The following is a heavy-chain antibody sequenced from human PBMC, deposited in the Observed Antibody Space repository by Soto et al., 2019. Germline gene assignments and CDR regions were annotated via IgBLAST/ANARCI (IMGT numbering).Heavy chain of an antibody. J-gene: IGHJ4*02. D-gene: IGHD2-8*01. CDR3: ARSRKGTNFDY. CDR1: GGSISSGDYY. V-gene: IGHV4-30-4*01. Sequence: QVQLQESGPGLVKPSQTLSLTCTVSGGSISSGDYYWSWIRQPPGKGLEWIGYIYYSGSTYYNPSXKXRVTITVDTSKNQFSLKLSSVTAAATAVYYCARSRKGTNFDYWGQGTLVTVSS. CDR2: IYYSGST.